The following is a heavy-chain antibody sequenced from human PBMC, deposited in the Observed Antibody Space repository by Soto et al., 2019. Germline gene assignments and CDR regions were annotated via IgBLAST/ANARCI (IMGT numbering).Heavy chain of an antibody. CDR2: IYYSGST. J-gene: IGHJ5*02. CDR1: GGSFSGYY. D-gene: IGHD1-1*01. Sequence: AETLSLTFAVYGGSFSGYYWSWIRQPPGKGLEWIGHIYYSGSTNYNPSLKSRITMSVDTSKNQFSLKLSSVTAADTAVYYCARAVETGGNWFDPWGQGTLVTVSS. CDR3: ARAVETGGNWFDP. V-gene: IGHV4-34*10.